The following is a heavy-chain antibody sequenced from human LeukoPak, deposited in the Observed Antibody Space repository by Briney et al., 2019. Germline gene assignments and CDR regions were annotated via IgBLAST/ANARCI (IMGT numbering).Heavy chain of an antibody. Sequence: SGTLSLTCTVSGGSISSGDYYWSWISQPPGKGLEWIGYMYYSGSTYYNPSLKSRVTISVDTSKNQFSLKLSSVTAADTAVYYCARTEGAPGPRKYFDWQRPPNDAFDIWGQGTMVTVSS. CDR3: ARTEGAPGPRKYFDWQRPPNDAFDI. CDR2: MYYSGST. D-gene: IGHD3-9*01. V-gene: IGHV4-30-4*01. J-gene: IGHJ3*02. CDR1: GGSISSGDYY.